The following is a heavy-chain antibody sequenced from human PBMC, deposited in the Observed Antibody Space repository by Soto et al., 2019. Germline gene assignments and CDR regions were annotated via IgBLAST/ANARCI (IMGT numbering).Heavy chain of an antibody. CDR3: ARGACSGGSCYSGSAFDI. D-gene: IGHD2-15*01. CDR2: IIPILGIA. Sequence: QVQLVHSGAEVKKPGSSVKVSCKASGGTFSSYTISWVRQAPGQGLEWMGRIIPILGIANYAQKFQGRVTITADKSTSTAYMELSSLRSEDTAVYYCARGACSGGSCYSGSAFDIWGQGTMVTVSS. V-gene: IGHV1-69*02. J-gene: IGHJ3*02. CDR1: GGTFSSYT.